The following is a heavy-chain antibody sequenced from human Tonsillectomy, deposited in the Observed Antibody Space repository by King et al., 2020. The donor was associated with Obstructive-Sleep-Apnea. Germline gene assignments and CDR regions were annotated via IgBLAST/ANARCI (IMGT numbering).Heavy chain of an antibody. CDR1: GDSVSGNPSA. V-gene: IGHV6-1*01. D-gene: IGHD2/OR15-2a*01. Sequence: VQLQQSGPGLVKPSQTLSLTCAISGDSVSGNPSAGNWIRQSPSRGLEWLGRTYYRSKWYYDYAVSVKSRIIINPDTSKNQFSLHLSSVTPEDTAVYYCARDTSMKFDYWGQGTLVTVSS. CDR3: ARDTSMKFDY. J-gene: IGHJ4*02. CDR2: TYYRSKWYY.